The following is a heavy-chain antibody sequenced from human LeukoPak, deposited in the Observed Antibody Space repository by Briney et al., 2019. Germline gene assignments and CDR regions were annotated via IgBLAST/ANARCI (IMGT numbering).Heavy chain of an antibody. D-gene: IGHD1-26*01. V-gene: IGHV3-74*01. CDR3: ARVIGWDEPFDL. Sequence: GGSLRLSCAVSGFTFSGHWMFWVRQAPGKGLVWVSRINTDGSSTNYADSVRGRFTVSRDNAKNTLYLQMNSLRVEDTAVYYCARVIGWDEPFDLWGHGTLVTVSS. J-gene: IGHJ3*01. CDR1: GFTFSGHW. CDR2: INTDGSST.